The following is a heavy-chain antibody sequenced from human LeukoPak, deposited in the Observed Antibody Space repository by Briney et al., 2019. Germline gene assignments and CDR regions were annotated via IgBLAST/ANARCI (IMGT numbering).Heavy chain of an antibody. V-gene: IGHV3-23*01. D-gene: IGHD5/OR15-5a*01. CDR1: GFSLTIYP. Sequence: GGSLRLSCAASGFSLTIYPMAWVRQAPGKGLEWVSVIGPDGGGIQYVDSVKGRFTISRVTSKNTLYLQMNSLRAEDTAVYYCAKYAPPSTLLTRFFDYWGQGTLVTVSS. CDR3: AKYAPPSTLLTRFFDY. CDR2: IGPDGGGI. J-gene: IGHJ4*02.